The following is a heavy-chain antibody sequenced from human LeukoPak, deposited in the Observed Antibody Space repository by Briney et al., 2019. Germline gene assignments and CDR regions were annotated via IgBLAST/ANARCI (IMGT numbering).Heavy chain of an antibody. CDR2: YDPEYGDT. D-gene: IGHD3-9*01. V-gene: IGHV1-24*01. CDR1: GYSFNDLS. Sequence: GASVKVSCKGSGYSFNDLSVHWVRQAPGKGLQWMGGYDPEYGDTIYAQNFQGRLTMTEDTSTATAFMEVSSLRSEDTAVYYCTAVSLLRGYDVLTFYSYPNYFDFWGQGTLVTVSS. J-gene: IGHJ4*02. CDR3: TAVSLLRGYDVLTFYSYPNYFDF.